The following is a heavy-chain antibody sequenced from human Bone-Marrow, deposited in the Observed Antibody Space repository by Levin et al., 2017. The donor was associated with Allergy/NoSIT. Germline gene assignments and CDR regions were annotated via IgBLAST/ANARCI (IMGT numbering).Heavy chain of an antibody. CDR1: GGSFSSYP. Sequence: SVKVSCKASGGSFSSYPINWVRQAPGQGLEWMGRIIPMPGITNYTQNFQERVTITADRSTSTAYMELSSLRSEDTAVYYCAIAFYYDSSGNYRSAFDLWGQGTRVTVSS. D-gene: IGHD3-22*01. J-gene: IGHJ3*01. CDR2: IIPMPGIT. CDR3: AIAFYYDSSGNYRSAFDL. V-gene: IGHV1-69*04.